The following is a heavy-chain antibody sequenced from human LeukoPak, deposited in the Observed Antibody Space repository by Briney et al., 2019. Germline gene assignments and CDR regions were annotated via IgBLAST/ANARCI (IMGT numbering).Heavy chain of an antibody. CDR3: ARGSSYSSGWYYFDY. CDR2: ISYDGSNK. J-gene: IGHJ4*02. V-gene: IGHV3-30-3*01. Sequence: GGSLRLSCAASGFTFSSYAMHWVRQAPGKGLEWVAVISYDGSNKYYADSVKGRFTISRDNSKNTLYLQMNSLRAEDTAVYYCARGSSYSSGWYYFDYWGQGTLVTVPS. CDR1: GFTFSSYA. D-gene: IGHD6-19*01.